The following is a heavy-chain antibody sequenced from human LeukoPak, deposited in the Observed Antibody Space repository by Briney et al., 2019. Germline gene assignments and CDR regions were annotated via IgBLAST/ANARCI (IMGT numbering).Heavy chain of an antibody. D-gene: IGHD3-22*01. CDR2: ITGSGTTM. J-gene: IGHJ4*02. V-gene: IGHV3-48*02. Sequence: PGGSLRLSCAASGFTFSSYAMSWVRQAPGKGLEWISYITGSGTTMYYAVSVKGRFTISRDNAKNSLHLQMNSLRDEDTAVYYCARVLSISSGYPDYWGQGTLVTVSS. CDR1: GFTFSSYA. CDR3: ARVLSISSGYPDY.